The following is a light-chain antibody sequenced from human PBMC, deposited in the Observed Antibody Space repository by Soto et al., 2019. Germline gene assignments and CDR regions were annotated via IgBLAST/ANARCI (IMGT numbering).Light chain of an antibody. J-gene: IGKJ1*01. V-gene: IGKV1-39*01. CDR1: QSISNS. CDR3: QQSYSSSWT. CDR2: GTS. Sequence: DIQMTQSPSSLSASVGDRVTITCRASQSISNSLNWYQQRPGKAPKLLIYGTSSSQSGVPSRFSGSGSGTDFTLTISSLQREDFATYYCQQSYSSSWTFGQGTKVDIK.